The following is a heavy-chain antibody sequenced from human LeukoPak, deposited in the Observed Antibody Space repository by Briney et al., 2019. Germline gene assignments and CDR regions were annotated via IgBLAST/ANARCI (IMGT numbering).Heavy chain of an antibody. CDR2: IYHSGST. CDR3: ARTKWEPPSFDY. J-gene: IGHJ4*02. D-gene: IGHD1-26*01. CDR1: GYSISSGYY. V-gene: IGHV4-38-2*01. Sequence: PSETLSLTCAVSGYSISSGYYWGWIRQPPGKGLEWIGSIYHSGSTYYNPSLKSRVTISVDTSKNQFSLKLSSVTAADTAVYYCARTKWEPPSFDYWGQGTLVTVSS.